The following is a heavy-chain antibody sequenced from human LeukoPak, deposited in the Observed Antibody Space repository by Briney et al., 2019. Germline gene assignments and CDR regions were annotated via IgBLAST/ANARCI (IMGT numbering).Heavy chain of an antibody. Sequence: GVSLRLSCAASGFTFSSYGMHWVRQAPGKGLEGVANIKQDGSEKYYVDSVKGRFTISRDNAKNSLYLQMNSLRAEDTAVYYCARVSAPSGYYYYGMDVWGQGTTVTVSS. J-gene: IGHJ6*02. CDR2: IKQDGSEK. D-gene: IGHD6-13*01. CDR3: ARVSAPSGYYYYGMDV. CDR1: GFTFSSYG. V-gene: IGHV3-7*02.